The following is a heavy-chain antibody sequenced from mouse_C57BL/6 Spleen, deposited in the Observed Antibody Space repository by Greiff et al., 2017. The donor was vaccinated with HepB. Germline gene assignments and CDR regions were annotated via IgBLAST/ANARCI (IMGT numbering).Heavy chain of an antibody. Sequence: EVKVVESGGGLVKPGGSLKLSCAASGFTFSDYGMHWVRQAPEKGLEWVAYISSGSSTIYYADTVKGRFTISRDNAKNTLFLQMTSLRSEDTAMYYCARTYYYGSNPAWFAYWGQGTLVTVSA. CDR3: ARTYYYGSNPAWFAY. J-gene: IGHJ3*01. CDR2: ISSGSSTI. CDR1: GFTFSDYG. V-gene: IGHV5-17*01. D-gene: IGHD1-1*01.